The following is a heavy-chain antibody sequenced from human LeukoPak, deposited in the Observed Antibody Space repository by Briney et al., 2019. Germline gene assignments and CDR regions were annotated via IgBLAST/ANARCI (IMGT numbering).Heavy chain of an antibody. Sequence: GGSLRLSCAASGFTLSPYTMHWVHRAPGKGLQWVALMSWDGSSIQYGDSVKGRFAISRGNSKNTLYLQMNSLRPEDTAVYYCARDGKGGATDGFDIWGQGTMVTVSS. V-gene: IGHV3-30*09. D-gene: IGHD1-26*01. J-gene: IGHJ3*02. CDR2: MSWDGSSI. CDR3: ARDGKGGATDGFDI. CDR1: GFTLSPYT.